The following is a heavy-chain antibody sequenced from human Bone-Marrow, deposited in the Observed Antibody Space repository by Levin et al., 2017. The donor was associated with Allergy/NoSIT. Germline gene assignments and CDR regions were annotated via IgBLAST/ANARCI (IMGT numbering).Heavy chain of an antibody. V-gene: IGHV3-9*01. CDR2: ISWNSGSI. CDR1: GFTFDDYA. Sequence: PGGSLRLSCAASGFTFDDYAMHWVRQAPGKGLEWVSGISWNSGSIGYGDSVKGRFTISRDNAKNSLYLQMNSLRAEDTALYYCAKEGSSTTNWGYGMDVWGQGTTVTVSS. D-gene: IGHD2-2*01. CDR3: AKEGSSTTNWGYGMDV. J-gene: IGHJ6*02.